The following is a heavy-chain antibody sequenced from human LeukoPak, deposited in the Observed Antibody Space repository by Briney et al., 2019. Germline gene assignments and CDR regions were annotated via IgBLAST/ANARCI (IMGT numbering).Heavy chain of an antibody. J-gene: IGHJ6*03. V-gene: IGHV4-38-2*02. CDR3: AREHAALRASYYYYYYMDV. D-gene: IGHD6-6*01. Sequence: SETLSLTCTVSGYSISSGYYWGWIRQPPGKGLEWIGSIYHSGSTYYNPSLKSRVTISADTSKNQFSLKLSSVTAADTAVYYCAREHAALRASYYYYYYMDVWGKGTTVTVSS. CDR2: IYHSGST. CDR1: GYSISSGYY.